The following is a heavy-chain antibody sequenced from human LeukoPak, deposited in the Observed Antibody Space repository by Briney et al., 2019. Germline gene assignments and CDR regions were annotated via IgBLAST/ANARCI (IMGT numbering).Heavy chain of an antibody. Sequence: GGSLRLSCAASGFTFSISAMSWFRQAPGKGLEWVSFIGVGGGNSHYADSVKGRFTISRDDSKNTLYLQMNSLRTDDTAVYYCARVGSSGWYAYFDYWGQGTLVTVSS. CDR3: ARVGSSGWYAYFDY. D-gene: IGHD6-19*01. J-gene: IGHJ4*02. V-gene: IGHV3-23*01. CDR2: IGVGGGNS. CDR1: GFTFSISA.